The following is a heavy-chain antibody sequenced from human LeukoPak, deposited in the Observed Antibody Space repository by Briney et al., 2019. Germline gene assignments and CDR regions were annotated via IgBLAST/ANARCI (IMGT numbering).Heavy chain of an antibody. D-gene: IGHD3-9*01. CDR3: ARVGDYDILTGYSSAFDI. J-gene: IGHJ3*02. Sequence: PSETLSLTCTVSGGSISSSSYYWGWIRQPPGKGLEWIGYIYYSGSTNYNPSLKSRVTISVDTSKNQFSLKLSSVTAADTAVYYCARVGDYDILTGYSSAFDIWGQGTMVTVSS. CDR2: IYYSGST. CDR1: GGSISSSSYY. V-gene: IGHV4-61*05.